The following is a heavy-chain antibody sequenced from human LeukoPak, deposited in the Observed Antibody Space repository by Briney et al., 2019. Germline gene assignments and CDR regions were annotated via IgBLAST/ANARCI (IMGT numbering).Heavy chain of an antibody. D-gene: IGHD3-10*01. V-gene: IGHV3-23*01. Sequence: GGSLRLSCAAPGFTFSSYWMHWVRQAPGKGLVWVSAISGSGGSTYYADSVKGRFTISRDNSKNTLYLQMNSLRAEDTAVYYCAMYGSGSYYPYLDYWGQGTLVTVSS. CDR2: ISGSGGST. CDR1: GFTFSSYW. J-gene: IGHJ4*02. CDR3: AMYGSGSYYPYLDY.